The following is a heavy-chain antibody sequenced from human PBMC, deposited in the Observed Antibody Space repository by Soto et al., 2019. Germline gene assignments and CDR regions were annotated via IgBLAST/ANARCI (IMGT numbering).Heavy chain of an antibody. CDR1: GYTFTSYD. CDR3: ARGEKQLGSDYYYYYYMDV. CDR2: MNPNSGNT. D-gene: IGHD6-13*01. V-gene: IGHV1-8*01. J-gene: IGHJ6*03. Sequence: ASVKVSCKASGYTFTSYDINWVRQATGQGLEWMGWMNPNSGNTGYAQKFQGRVTMTRNTSISTAYMELSSLRSEDTAVYYCARGEKQLGSDYYYYYYMDVWGKGTTVTVSS.